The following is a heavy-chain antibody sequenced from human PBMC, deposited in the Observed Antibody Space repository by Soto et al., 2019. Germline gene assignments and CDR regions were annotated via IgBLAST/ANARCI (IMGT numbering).Heavy chain of an antibody. Sequence: LGESLKISCKGSGYRFSNYWIGWVRQMPGKGLEWMGIIYPGDSDTRYSPSFQGQVTISADKSISTAYLQWSSLKASDTALYYCARQLPSDVYNTTSRFYYGLDVWGQGTTVTVSS. V-gene: IGHV5-51*01. CDR2: IYPGDSDT. D-gene: IGHD1-20*01. CDR3: ARQLPSDVYNTTSRFYYGLDV. CDR1: GYRFSNYW. J-gene: IGHJ6*02.